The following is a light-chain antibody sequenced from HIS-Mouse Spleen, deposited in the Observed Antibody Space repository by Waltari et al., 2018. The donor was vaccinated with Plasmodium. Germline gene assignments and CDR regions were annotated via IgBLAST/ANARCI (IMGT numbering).Light chain of an antibody. CDR1: QGISSW. CDR2: AAS. Sequence: DSQITQSPPSVSAPVGNRATTTYRARQGISSWLAWYQQRPGKAPKLLIYAASSLQSGVPSRFCGRRSGTDFALTISSLPRGDFAVFGCQQANSVPLTFEGGTKV. CDR3: QQANSVPLT. J-gene: IGKJ4*01. V-gene: IGKV1-12*01.